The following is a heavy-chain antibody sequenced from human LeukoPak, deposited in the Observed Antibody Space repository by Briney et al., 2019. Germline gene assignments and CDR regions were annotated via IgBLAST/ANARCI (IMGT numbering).Heavy chain of an antibody. CDR2: TYYRSTWYN. D-gene: IGHD2-2*01. V-gene: IGHV6-1*01. CDR3: ARRLTQYDCFDP. Sequence: SQTLSLTCAISGDSVSSNSVTWNWIRQSPSRGLEWLGRTYYRSTWYNDYAVSVRGRITVNPDTSKNQFSLHLNSVTPEDTAVYYCARRLTQYDCFDPWGQRILVTVSS. J-gene: IGHJ5*02. CDR1: GDSVSSNSVT.